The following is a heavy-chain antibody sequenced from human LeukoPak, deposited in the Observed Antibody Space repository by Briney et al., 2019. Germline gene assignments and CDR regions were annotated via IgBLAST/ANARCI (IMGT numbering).Heavy chain of an antibody. Sequence: SVKVSCKASGYTFTSYGISWVRQAPGQGLEWMGGIIPISGIPDSAQKFQGRLTITADESTTTAYMELSSLRSDDTAIYYCGLSGNYYYYYMDVWGKGTTVTISS. CDR3: GLSGNYYYYYMDV. CDR2: IIPISGIP. J-gene: IGHJ6*03. V-gene: IGHV1-69*13. D-gene: IGHD6-25*01. CDR1: GYTFTSYG.